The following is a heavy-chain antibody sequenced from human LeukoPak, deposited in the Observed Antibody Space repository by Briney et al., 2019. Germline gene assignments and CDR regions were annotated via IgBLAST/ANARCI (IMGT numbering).Heavy chain of an antibody. J-gene: IGHJ4*02. CDR3: ARVSSGGGRSTYFDY. CDR1: GFTLSSYA. V-gene: IGHV3-13*01. Sequence: GGSLRLSCAASGFTLSSYAMSWVRQGPGKGLEWVSAISVSGNTYHAGSVKGRFTISRDNAKNSLYLQMNSLRAGDTAVYYCARVSSGGGRSTYFDYWGQGTLVTVSS. D-gene: IGHD1-26*01. CDR2: ISVSGNT.